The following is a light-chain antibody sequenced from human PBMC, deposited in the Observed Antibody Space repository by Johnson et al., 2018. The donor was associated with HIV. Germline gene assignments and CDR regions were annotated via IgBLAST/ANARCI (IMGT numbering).Light chain of an antibody. V-gene: IGLV1-51*01. CDR2: DNN. Sequence: QSVLTQPPSVSAAPGQKVTISCSGSSSNIGNNYVSWYQQLPGTAPKLLIYDNNKRPSGIPDRFSGSKSAASATLDITGLQSGDEGDYYFATWDARLSANVFGPGTKVTVL. J-gene: IGLJ1*01. CDR1: SSNIGNNY. CDR3: ATWDARLSANV.